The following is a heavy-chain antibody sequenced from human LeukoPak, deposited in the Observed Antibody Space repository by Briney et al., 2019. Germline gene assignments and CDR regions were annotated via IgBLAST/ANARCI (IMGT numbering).Heavy chain of an antibody. J-gene: IGHJ5*02. CDR2: IYYSGST. Sequence: PSETLSLTCTVSGGSISSGGYYWSWIRQHPGKGLEWIGYIYYSGSTYYNPSLKSRVTISVDTSKNQFSLKLSSVTAADTAVYYCARAPDYGSPRFDPWGQGTLVTVSA. CDR3: ARAPDYGSPRFDP. V-gene: IGHV4-31*03. CDR1: GGSISSGGYY. D-gene: IGHD3-10*01.